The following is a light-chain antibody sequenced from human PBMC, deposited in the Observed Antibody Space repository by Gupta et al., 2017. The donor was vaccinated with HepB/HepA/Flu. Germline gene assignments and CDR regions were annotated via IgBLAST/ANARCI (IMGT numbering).Light chain of an antibody. Sequence: QSALTQPASVSGSPGQSITISCTGTSSDVGGFNLVSWYQQHPGKAPKLMIFEVSQRPSGVSNRFSGSKSGNTASLTISGLQAEDEGDYYCCSYAGSSTHYVFGTGTKVSVL. CDR2: EVS. V-gene: IGLV2-23*02. CDR3: CSYAGSSTHYV. J-gene: IGLJ1*01. CDR1: SSDVGGFNL.